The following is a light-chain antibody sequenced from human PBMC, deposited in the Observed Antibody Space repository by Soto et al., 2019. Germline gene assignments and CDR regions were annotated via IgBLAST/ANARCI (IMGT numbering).Light chain of an antibody. J-gene: IGLJ1*01. Sequence: SALTQPASVSGSPGQSITISCTGTSSDVDGYDYVSWYQQYPGKAPKLMIYEVSNRPSGVSNRFSGSKSGNTASLTISGLQAADEADYYCTSYTGSSTLYVFGTGTKVTVL. CDR1: SSDVDGYDY. CDR3: TSYTGSSTLYV. V-gene: IGLV2-14*01. CDR2: EVS.